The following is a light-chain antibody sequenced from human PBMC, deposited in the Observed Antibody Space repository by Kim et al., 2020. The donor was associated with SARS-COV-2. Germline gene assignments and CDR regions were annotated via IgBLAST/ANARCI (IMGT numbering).Light chain of an antibody. CDR2: DAS. CDR1: QDIRNY. V-gene: IGKV1-33*01. CDR3: LQYQNRTYT. J-gene: IGKJ2*01. Sequence: DIQMTQSPSSLSASVGDRVTITCRASQDIRNYLNWYQQKPGKDPKLLIYDASNLERGVPSRFSGSGSGTDFTFTISSLQPEDFATYDCLQYQNRTYTLGQGTKLEIK.